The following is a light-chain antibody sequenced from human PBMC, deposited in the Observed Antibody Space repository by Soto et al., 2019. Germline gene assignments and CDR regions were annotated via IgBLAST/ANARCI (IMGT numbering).Light chain of an antibody. CDR1: QSVSNNY. CDR3: LQYGSSPRT. CDR2: GAS. J-gene: IGKJ1*01. V-gene: IGKV3-20*01. Sequence: EIVLTQSPGTLSLSPGERATLSFRASQSVSNNYLTWYQQTPGHAPRLLTYGASSRATGIPDRFSGYGSGTDFTLTISRLETEDFAEYYCLQYGSSPRTFGQGTKVELK.